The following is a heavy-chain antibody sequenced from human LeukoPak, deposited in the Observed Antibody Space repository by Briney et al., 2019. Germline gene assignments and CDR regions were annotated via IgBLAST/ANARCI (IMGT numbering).Heavy chain of an antibody. CDR1: GFTFSKSW. Sequence: GGSLRLSRAASGFTFSKSWMNWVRQAPGKGLEWVANIKQDGSEKYYVDSVKGRFTISRDNAKNSLFLQMNSLGAEDTAVYYCAKNVNTAFLPSLDYWGQGTLVTVSS. V-gene: IGHV3-7*01. CDR3: AKNVNTAFLPSLDY. D-gene: IGHD5-18*01. CDR2: IKQDGSEK. J-gene: IGHJ4*02.